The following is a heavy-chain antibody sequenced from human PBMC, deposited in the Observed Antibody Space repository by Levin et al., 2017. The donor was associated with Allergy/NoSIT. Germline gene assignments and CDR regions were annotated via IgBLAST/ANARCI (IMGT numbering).Heavy chain of an antibody. CDR3: ARGAPAPLWFGELSGFDP. CDR1: GYTFTSYG. J-gene: IGHJ5*02. Sequence: ASVKVSCKASGYTFTSYGISWVRQAPGQGLEWMGWISAYNGNTNYAQKLQGRVTMTTDTSTSTAYMELRSLRSDDTAVHYCARGAPAPLWFGELSGFDPWGQGTLVTVSS. CDR2: ISAYNGNT. D-gene: IGHD3-10*01. V-gene: IGHV1-18*01.